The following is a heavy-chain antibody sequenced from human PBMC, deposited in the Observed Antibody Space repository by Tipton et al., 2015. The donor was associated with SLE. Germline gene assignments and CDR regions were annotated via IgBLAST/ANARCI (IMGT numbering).Heavy chain of an antibody. CDR1: GGSFSGYS. CDR2: TNPSGNT. D-gene: IGHD3-10*01. Sequence: TLSLTCAVYGGSFSGYSWSWIRQPPGKGLEWIGQTNPSGNTNYNPSLKSRVTISVDTSNNQLSLKLTSVTAADTAVYYCARGAKERITLVRVLPYYFDYWGQGSLVTVSS. CDR3: ARGAKERITLVRVLPYYFDY. V-gene: IGHV4-34*01. J-gene: IGHJ4*01.